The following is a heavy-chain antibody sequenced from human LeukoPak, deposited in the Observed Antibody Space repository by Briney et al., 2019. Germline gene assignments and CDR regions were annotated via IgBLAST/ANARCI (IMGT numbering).Heavy chain of an antibody. J-gene: IGHJ4*02. CDR1: GFTFSNLA. CDR3: ANEGGTMLRGDLDY. CDR2: ISDGGDTT. Sequence: GGSLRLSCVASGFTFSNLAMGWVRQAPGKGLEWVSVISDGGDTTYYADSVKGRFTIPRDNSRNTLYLQMNSLRVEDTAVYYCANEGGTMLRGDLDYWGQGTLVTVSS. D-gene: IGHD3-10*01. V-gene: IGHV3-23*01.